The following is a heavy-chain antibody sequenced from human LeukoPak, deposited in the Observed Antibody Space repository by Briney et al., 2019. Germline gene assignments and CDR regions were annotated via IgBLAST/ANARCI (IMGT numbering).Heavy chain of an antibody. CDR3: ASRPYYDSSGYYEYYFDY. Sequence: SETLSLTCTVSGGSISSYYWGWIRQPPGKGLEWIGSIYYSGSTYYNPSLKSRVTISVDTSKNQFSLKLSSVTAADTAVYYCASRPYYDSSGYYEYYFDYWGQGTLVTVSS. J-gene: IGHJ4*02. D-gene: IGHD3-22*01. CDR1: GGSISSYY. V-gene: IGHV4-39*01. CDR2: IYYSGST.